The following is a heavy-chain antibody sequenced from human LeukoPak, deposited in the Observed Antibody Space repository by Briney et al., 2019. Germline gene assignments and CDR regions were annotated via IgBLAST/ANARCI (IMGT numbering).Heavy chain of an antibody. V-gene: IGHV4-59*08. J-gene: IGHJ4*02. CDR3: ARTRYYYNSRSYGAPYYFDY. CDR2: IYYNGNT. CDR1: GGSISSYY. Sequence: SETLSLTCTVSGGSISSYYWSWIRQPPGKGLEWIGYIYYNGNTNYNPSLKSRVTISVDTSKNQFSLKLSSVTAADTAVYYCARTRYYYNSRSYGAPYYFDYWGQGTLVTVSS. D-gene: IGHD3-10*01.